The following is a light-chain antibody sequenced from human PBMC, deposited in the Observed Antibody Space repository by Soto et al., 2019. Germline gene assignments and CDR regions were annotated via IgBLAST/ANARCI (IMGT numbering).Light chain of an antibody. V-gene: IGKV1-5*01. Sequence: DIQMTKSPPTMSTSVGDGVTITCRASQSIRHYLAWYQQMPGKAPKLLIYGASTLQSGVPSRFSGSGSGTEFTLTISSLQPDDFGTYFCQHHNSYSQTFGQGTKV. CDR3: QHHNSYSQT. J-gene: IGKJ1*01. CDR1: QSIRHY. CDR2: GAS.